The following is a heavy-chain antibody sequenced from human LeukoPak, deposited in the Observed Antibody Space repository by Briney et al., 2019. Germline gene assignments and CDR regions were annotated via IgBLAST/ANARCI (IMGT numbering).Heavy chain of an antibody. CDR2: ITSSSTYI. CDR1: GFTFSSYG. V-gene: IGHV3-21*01. D-gene: IGHD3-22*01. Sequence: GGSLRLSCAASGFTFSSYGMSWVRQAPGKGLEWVSSITSSSTYIYYADSVKGRFTISRDNAKNSLYLQMNSLRAEDTAVYYCARTSNYDSSGYYLRNDYWGQGTLVTVSS. CDR3: ARTSNYDSSGYYLRNDY. J-gene: IGHJ4*02.